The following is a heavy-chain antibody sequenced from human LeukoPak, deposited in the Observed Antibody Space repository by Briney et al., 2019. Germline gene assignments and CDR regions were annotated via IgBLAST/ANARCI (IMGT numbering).Heavy chain of an antibody. D-gene: IGHD2-2*01. CDR1: GFTFNGYW. CDR2: IKEDGSAQ. J-gene: IGHJ5*02. CDR3: ATSSNAPGNH. Sequence: GGSLRLSCAASGFTFNGYWMSWVRQAPGKGLEWVANIKEDGSAQYYVGSVKGRFTISRDNAKNSLSLQMNSLRAEDTAVYYCATSSNAPGNHWGQGTLVTVSS. V-gene: IGHV3-7*01.